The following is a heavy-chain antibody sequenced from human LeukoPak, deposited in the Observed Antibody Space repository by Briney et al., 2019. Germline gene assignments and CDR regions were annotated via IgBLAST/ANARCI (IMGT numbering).Heavy chain of an antibody. J-gene: IGHJ6*02. CDR3: AKDQATFGIYDYGMDV. D-gene: IGHD3-3*01. CDR1: GFTFDGYA. V-gene: IGHV3-9*01. Sequence: GRSLRLSCAASGFTFDGYAMYWVRQSPGKGLEWVSGISWNSGSTGYADSVRGRFTISRDNAKKSLYLQMNSLRDEDTALYYCAKDQATFGIYDYGMDVWGQGTKVTVSS. CDR2: ISWNSGST.